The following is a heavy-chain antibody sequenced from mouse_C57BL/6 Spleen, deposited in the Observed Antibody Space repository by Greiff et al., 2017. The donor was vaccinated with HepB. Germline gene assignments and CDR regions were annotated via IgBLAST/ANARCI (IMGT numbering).Heavy chain of an antibody. Sequence: QVQLQQPGTELVKPGASVKLSCKASGYTFTSYWMHWVKQRPGQGLEWIGNINPSNGGTNYNEKFKSKATLTVDKSSTTAYMQLSSLTAEDSAVYYCARGRLLIPMDYWGQGTSVTVSS. CDR3: ARGRLLIPMDY. V-gene: IGHV1-53*01. CDR1: GYTFTSYW. D-gene: IGHD2-3*01. CDR2: INPSNGGT. J-gene: IGHJ4*01.